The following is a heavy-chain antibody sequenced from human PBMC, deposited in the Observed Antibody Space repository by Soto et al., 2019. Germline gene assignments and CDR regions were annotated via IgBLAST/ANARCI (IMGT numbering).Heavy chain of an antibody. V-gene: IGHV1-69*06. CDR3: ARIVGATDNFDY. Sequence: ASVKVSCKASGGTFSSYAISWVRQAPGQGLEWMGGIIPIFGTANYAQKFQGRVTITADKSTSTAYMELSSLRSEDTAVYYCARIVGATDNFDYWGQGTLVTVSS. J-gene: IGHJ4*02. CDR2: IIPIFGTA. D-gene: IGHD1-26*01. CDR1: GGTFSSYA.